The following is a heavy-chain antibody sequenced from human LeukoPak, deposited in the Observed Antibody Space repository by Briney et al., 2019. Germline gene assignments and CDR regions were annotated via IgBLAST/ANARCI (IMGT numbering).Heavy chain of an antibody. CDR1: AGSVSNGNYY. J-gene: IGHJ4*02. CDR3: ARGSMVRGVITNLDY. V-gene: IGHV4-61*01. Sequence: SETLSLTCTVSAGSVSNGNYYWSWLRQPPGKALEWIGYIYYTGTTYYIPSLEGRVTISVDTSKNQFSVKLNSVTAADTAVYYCARGSMVRGVITNLDYWGQGTLVTVSS. CDR2: IYYTGTT. D-gene: IGHD3-10*01.